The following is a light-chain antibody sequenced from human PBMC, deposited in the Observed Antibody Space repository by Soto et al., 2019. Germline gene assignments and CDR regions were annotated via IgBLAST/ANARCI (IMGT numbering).Light chain of an antibody. CDR3: QQYGDLPWT. V-gene: IGKV3-15*01. J-gene: IGKJ1*01. Sequence: EIVMTQSPATLSVSPGERATLSCRASQSVSSNLAWYQQKPGQAPRLLIYGASTRATGIPARFSGSGSGTEFTLTISSLQSEDFAVYFCQQYGDLPWTFGQGTKVDI. CDR2: GAS. CDR1: QSVSSN.